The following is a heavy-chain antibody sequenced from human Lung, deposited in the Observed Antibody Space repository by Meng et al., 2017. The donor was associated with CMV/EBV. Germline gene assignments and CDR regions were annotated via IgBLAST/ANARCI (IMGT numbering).Heavy chain of an antibody. CDR3: ARAADLYDYYDSSGYDGY. CDR1: GFTFSSYW. CDR2: INSDGSST. Sequence: GESXKISCAASGFTFSSYWMHWVRQAPGKGLVWVSRINSDGSSTSYADSVKGRFTISRDNAKNTLYLQMNSLRAEDTAVYYCARAADLYDYYDSSGYDGYWXQGTLVTVSS. D-gene: IGHD3-22*01. V-gene: IGHV3-74*01. J-gene: IGHJ4*03.